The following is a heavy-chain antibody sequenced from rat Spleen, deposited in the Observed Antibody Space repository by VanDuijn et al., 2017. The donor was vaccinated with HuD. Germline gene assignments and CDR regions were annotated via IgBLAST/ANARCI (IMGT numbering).Heavy chain of an antibody. J-gene: IGHJ4*01. CDR1: GFTFSRYW. D-gene: IGHD4-2*01. CDR2: ISSEGANT. Sequence: EVQLVETGGGLVQPGSSLKLSCVASGFTFSRYWIYWVRQAPGKGLEWVSSISSEGANTYYSDSMKGRFTISRDNAKSSLYLQMDSLRSEDTATYYCRTEVELGVMDAWGQGASVTVSS. V-gene: IGHV5-58*01. CDR3: RTEVELGVMDA.